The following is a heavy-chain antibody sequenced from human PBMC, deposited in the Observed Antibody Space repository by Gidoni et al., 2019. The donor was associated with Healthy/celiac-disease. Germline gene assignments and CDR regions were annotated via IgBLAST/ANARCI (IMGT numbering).Heavy chain of an antibody. V-gene: IGHV4-59*01. CDR3: ARVSGRRELPSKLYYFDY. CDR1: GGSISSYY. Sequence: QVQLQESGPGLVKPSETLSLTCTVSGGSISSYYWSWIRQPPGKGLEWIGYIYYSGSTNYNPSLKSRVTISVDTSKNQFSLKLSSVTAADTAVYYCARVSGRRELPSKLYYFDYWGQGTLVTVSS. CDR2: IYYSGST. J-gene: IGHJ4*02. D-gene: IGHD1-26*01.